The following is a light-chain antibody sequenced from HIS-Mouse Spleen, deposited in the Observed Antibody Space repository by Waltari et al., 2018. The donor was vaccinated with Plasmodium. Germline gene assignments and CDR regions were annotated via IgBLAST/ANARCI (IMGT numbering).Light chain of an antibody. Sequence: SYELTQPPSVSVSPGQTASITCSGDKLGDKYACWYQQKPGQSPVLVIYQDSKRTSGRPRRFSGSNSGNTATLTISGTQAMDEADYYCQAWDSSTVVFGGGTKLTVL. CDR3: QAWDSSTVV. CDR2: QDS. V-gene: IGLV3-1*01. J-gene: IGLJ2*01. CDR1: KLGDKY.